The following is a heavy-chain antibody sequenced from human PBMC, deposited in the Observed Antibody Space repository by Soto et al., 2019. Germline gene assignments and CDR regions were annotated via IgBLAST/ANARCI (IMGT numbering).Heavy chain of an antibody. J-gene: IGHJ4*02. CDR2: ISGSGGGT. Sequence: PGGSLRLSCAASGFTFSNNWMHWVRQAPGKGLEGVSIISGSGGGTYYADSVKGRFTISRDNSKNTLYLQVNSLRAEDTAVYYCAKGDSSWSYFDFWGQGTLVTVSS. V-gene: IGHV3-23*01. D-gene: IGHD6-13*01. CDR3: AKGDSSWSYFDF. CDR1: GFTFSNNW.